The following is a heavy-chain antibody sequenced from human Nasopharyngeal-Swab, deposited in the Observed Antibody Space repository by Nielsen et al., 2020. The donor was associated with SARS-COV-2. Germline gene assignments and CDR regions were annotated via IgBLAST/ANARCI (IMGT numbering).Heavy chain of an antibody. D-gene: IGHD6-19*01. J-gene: IGHJ3*01. CDR1: GYTFTSYD. CDR3: ARTFNLRGIAEAGNVGDL. Sequence: ASVKVSCKASGYTFTSYDINWVRQATGQGLEWMGWMNPNSGNTGYAQKFQGRVTMTKNTSISTAYMELSSLRAEDTAVYYCARTFNLRGIAEAGNVGDLWGLGTMVIVSS. CDR2: MNPNSGNT. V-gene: IGHV1-8*01.